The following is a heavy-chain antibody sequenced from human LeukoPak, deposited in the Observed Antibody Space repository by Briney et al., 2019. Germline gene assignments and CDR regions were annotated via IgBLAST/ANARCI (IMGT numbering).Heavy chain of an antibody. CDR1: GFTFSSYA. Sequence: GGSLRLSCAASGFTFSSYAMSWVRQAPGKGLEWVSTISGSGGSTYYADSVKGRFTISRDNSKNTLYLQRNSLRAEDTAVYYCTKDSSGYSNWGQGTLVTVSS. CDR3: TKDSSGYSN. D-gene: IGHD3-22*01. V-gene: IGHV3-23*01. J-gene: IGHJ4*02. CDR2: ISGSGGST.